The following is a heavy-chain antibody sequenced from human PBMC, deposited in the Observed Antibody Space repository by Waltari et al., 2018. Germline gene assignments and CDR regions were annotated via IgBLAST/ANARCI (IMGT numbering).Heavy chain of an antibody. CDR2: ISGSGGST. Sequence: EVQLLESGGGLVQPGGSLRLSCAASGFTFSSYAMSWVRQAPGKGLEWVSAISGSGGSTYYADSVKGQFTISRDNSKNTLYLQMNSLRAEDTAVYYCAKDLIGSSSLEYFQHWGQGTLVTVSS. CDR1: GFTFSSYA. D-gene: IGHD6-6*01. CDR3: AKDLIGSSSLEYFQH. V-gene: IGHV3-23*01. J-gene: IGHJ1*01.